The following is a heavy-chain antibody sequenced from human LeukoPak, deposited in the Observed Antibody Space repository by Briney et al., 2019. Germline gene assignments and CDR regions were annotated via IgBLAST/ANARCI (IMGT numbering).Heavy chain of an antibody. V-gene: IGHV3-30*18. CDR1: GGTFSSYG. D-gene: IGHD6-19*01. J-gene: IGHJ4*02. CDR2: ISYDGSNK. CDR3: AKDSPVAGPFDY. Sequence: SCKASGGTFSSYGMHWVRQAPGKGLEWVAVISYDGSNKYYADSVKGRFTISRDNSKNTLYLQMNSLRTEDTAVYYCAKDSPVAGPFDYWGQGTLVTVSS.